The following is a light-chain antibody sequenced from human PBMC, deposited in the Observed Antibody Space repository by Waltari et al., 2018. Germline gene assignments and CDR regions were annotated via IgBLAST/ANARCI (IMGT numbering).Light chain of an antibody. CDR1: SSDDGAYNY. Sequence: QSALTQPASVAGCPGQSLTISCPGTSSDDGAYNYVSWYQHHPGTAPKLMIYECSNRPSGVSNRFSGSKSGNTASLTISGLQAEDEADYYCSSYTSSSTYVFGTGTKVTVL. CDR3: SSYTSSSTYV. J-gene: IGLJ1*01. V-gene: IGLV2-14*01. CDR2: ECS.